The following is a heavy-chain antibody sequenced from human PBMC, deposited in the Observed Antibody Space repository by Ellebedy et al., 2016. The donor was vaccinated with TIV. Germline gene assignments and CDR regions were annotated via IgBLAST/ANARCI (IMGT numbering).Heavy chain of an antibody. J-gene: IGHJ2*01. Sequence: ASVKVSCKASGYTFTTYYIHWVRHAPGQGLEWVGTLIPSTGGTSYAQTFQGRVTLTRDTSTSTAYMELSSLRSDATAVYYCARGRYGGTSVWYFDVWGRGTLVTVSS. CDR3: ARGRYGGTSVWYFDV. D-gene: IGHD4-23*01. V-gene: IGHV1-46*01. CDR2: LIPSTGGT. CDR1: GYTFTTYY.